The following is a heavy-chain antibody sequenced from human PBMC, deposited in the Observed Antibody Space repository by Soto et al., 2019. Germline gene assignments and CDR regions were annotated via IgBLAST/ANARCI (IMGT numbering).Heavy chain of an antibody. D-gene: IGHD2-2*01. J-gene: IGHJ5*02. CDR2: IIPIFGTA. Sequence: QVQLVQSGAEVKKPGSSVKVSCKASGGTFSSYAISWVRQAPGQGLEWMGGIIPIFGTANYAQKFQGRVTMTAGESTSTADMELSSLRSEDTAVYYCARGSWEYQLPYNWFDPWGQGTLVTVSS. CDR1: GGTFSSYA. CDR3: ARGSWEYQLPYNWFDP. V-gene: IGHV1-69*01.